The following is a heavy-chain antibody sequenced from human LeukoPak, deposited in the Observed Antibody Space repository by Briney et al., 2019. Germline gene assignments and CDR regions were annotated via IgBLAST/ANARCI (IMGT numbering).Heavy chain of an antibody. D-gene: IGHD3-10*01. CDR1: GYSFGSSW. CDR2: IYPGDSDT. J-gene: IGHJ4*02. Sequence: GALLQISPIGAGYSFGSSWVGLVRPIARERLEWMGIIYPGDSDTRYSPSFQGQVTISADRSISTTYLQWSSLKASDTAMYYCAREFRGSDYWGQGTLVTVSS. V-gene: IGHV5-51*01. CDR3: AREFRGSDY.